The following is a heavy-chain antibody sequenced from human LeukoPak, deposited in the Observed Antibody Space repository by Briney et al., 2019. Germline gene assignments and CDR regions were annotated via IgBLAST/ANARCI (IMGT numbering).Heavy chain of an antibody. CDR3: ARVGQYSGSYPNWFDP. V-gene: IGHV1-69*13. CDR1: GGTFSSYA. CDR2: IIPIFGTA. J-gene: IGHJ5*02. Sequence: ASVKVSCKASGGTFSSYAISWVRQAPGQGLEWMGGIIPIFGTANYAQKFQGRVTITADESTSTAYMELSSLRSEDTAVYCCARVGQYSGSYPNWFDPWGQGTLVTVSS. D-gene: IGHD1-26*01.